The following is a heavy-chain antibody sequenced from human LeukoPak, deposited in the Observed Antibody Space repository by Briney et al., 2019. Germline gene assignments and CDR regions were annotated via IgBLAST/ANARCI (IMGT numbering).Heavy chain of an antibody. J-gene: IGHJ5*02. CDR2: IYPGDSDT. Sequence: KHGESLKISCKGSGYSFTSYWIGWVRQMPGKGLEWMGIIYPGDSDTRYSPSFQGQVTISADKSISTAYLQWSSLKASDTAMYYCARHGFGLYCSGGSCYSPRRWFDPWGQGTLVTVSS. CDR3: ARHGFGLYCSGGSCYSPRRWFDP. D-gene: IGHD2-15*01. V-gene: IGHV5-51*01. CDR1: GYSFTSYW.